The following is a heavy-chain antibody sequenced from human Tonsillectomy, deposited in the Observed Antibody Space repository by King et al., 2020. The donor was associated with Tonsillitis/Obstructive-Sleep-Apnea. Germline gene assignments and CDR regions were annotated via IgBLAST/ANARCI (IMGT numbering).Heavy chain of an antibody. CDR3: AREPFSGGRYYFDY. CDR2: IWYDGSNK. D-gene: IGHD6-19*01. V-gene: IGHV3-33*01. CDR1: GFTFSSYG. Sequence: VQLVESGGGVVQPGRSLRLSCAASGFTFSSYGMHWVRQAPGKGLEWVAFIWYDGSNKYYADSVKGRFTISRDNSKNTLYLHMNSLRAEDTAVYYCAREPFSGGRYYFDYWGQGTLVTVSS. J-gene: IGHJ4*02.